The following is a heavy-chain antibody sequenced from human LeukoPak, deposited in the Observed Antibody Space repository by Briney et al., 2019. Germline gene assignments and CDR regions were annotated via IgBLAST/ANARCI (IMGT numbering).Heavy chain of an antibody. CDR3: ARVRGPTLKTCYMDV. J-gene: IGHJ6*03. Sequence: GESLRLSCAASGFTFTEYSIIWVRQAPGKGLEGVSFISDISDRSSTIHYADSAKGRFTISRDNAERSVYLQMNSLRADDTAVYYCARVRGPTLKTCYMDVWGTGTTVTVSS. CDR2: ISDRSSTI. V-gene: IGHV3-48*04. D-gene: IGHD3-10*01. CDR1: GFTFTEYS.